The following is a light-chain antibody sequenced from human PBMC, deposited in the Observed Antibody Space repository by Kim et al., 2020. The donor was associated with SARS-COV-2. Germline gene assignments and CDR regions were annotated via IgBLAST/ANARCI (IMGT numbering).Light chain of an antibody. V-gene: IGLV3-1*01. CDR2: QDS. CDR1: KLGDKY. CDR3: QAWDTNVV. J-gene: IGLJ2*01. Sequence: SYELTQPPSVYVSPGQTASITCSGDKLGDKYASWYQQKPGQSPVLVIYQDSKRPSGIPERFSGSNSGNTATLTISGTQAMDEANYYCQAWDTNVVFGGGTHLTV.